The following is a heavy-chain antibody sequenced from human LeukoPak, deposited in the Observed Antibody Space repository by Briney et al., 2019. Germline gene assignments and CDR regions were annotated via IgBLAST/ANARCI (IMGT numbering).Heavy chain of an antibody. V-gene: IGHV4-59*08. J-gene: IGHJ4*02. CDR3: ASLEDSSGYFFDY. CDR1: GGSISSYY. D-gene: IGHD3-22*01. Sequence: SETLSLTCTVSGGSISSYYWSWIRQPPGKGLEWIGYIYYSGSTNYNPSLKSRVTISVDTSKNQFPLKLSSVTAADTAVYYCASLEDSSGYFFDYWGQGTLVTVSS. CDR2: IYYSGST.